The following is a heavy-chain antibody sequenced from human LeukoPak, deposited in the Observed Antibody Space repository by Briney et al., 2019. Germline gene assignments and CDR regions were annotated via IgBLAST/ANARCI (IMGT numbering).Heavy chain of an antibody. CDR1: GFTFDDYA. J-gene: IGHJ4*02. Sequence: GGSLRLSCAASGFTFDDYAMHWVRHAPGKGLEWVSGISWNSGSIVYADSVKGRFTISRDNAKNSLYLQMNSLRAEDTALYYCAEYMSTVPTLLLFYWGQGTLVTVPS. V-gene: IGHV3-9*01. D-gene: IGHD4-17*01. CDR3: AEYMSTVPTLLLFY. CDR2: ISWNSGSI.